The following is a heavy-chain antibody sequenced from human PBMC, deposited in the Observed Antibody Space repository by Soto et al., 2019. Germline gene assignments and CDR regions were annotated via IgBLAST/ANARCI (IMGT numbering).Heavy chain of an antibody. CDR3: VQTTGWPGFDF. Sequence: EVQLVESGGGLIQPGRSLRLSCAASGFAVSSKYMTWVRQGPGKGLEWVSVIYGGGTTYYADSVKGRFTISRDTSKNTLYLQMNSLRAEDTAVYYCVQTTGWPGFDFWGQGTLVTVSS. J-gene: IGHJ4*02. V-gene: IGHV3-53*01. D-gene: IGHD6-19*01. CDR1: GFAVSSKY. CDR2: IYGGGTT.